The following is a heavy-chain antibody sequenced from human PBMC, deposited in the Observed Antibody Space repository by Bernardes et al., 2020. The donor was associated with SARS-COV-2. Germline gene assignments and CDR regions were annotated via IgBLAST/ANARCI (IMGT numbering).Heavy chain of an antibody. J-gene: IGHJ6*02. CDR3: ARSDSWANKNYYAMDV. D-gene: IGHD2-21*01. Sequence: GGSLKISRKGSGSNFHHYWHGLVRPMPGKGLEWVGIIWPDDSDTRYSPSFRGPVTISADKSLKTAYLQWSSLEASDTAMYYCARSDSWANKNYYAMDVWGQGTTVTVSS. V-gene: IGHV5-51*01. CDR2: IWPDDSDT. CDR1: GSNFHHYW.